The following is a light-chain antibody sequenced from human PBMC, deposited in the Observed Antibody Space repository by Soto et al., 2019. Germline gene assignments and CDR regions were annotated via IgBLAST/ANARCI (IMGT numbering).Light chain of an antibody. V-gene: IGKV3-15*01. CDR1: QSLSSN. J-gene: IGKJ1*01. CDR3: HQRQSWPRT. Sequence: EIVVTQSPATLSVSPGERATLSCRASQSLSSNLAWYQQKPGQAPRLLMYDTSTRATDIPARFSGSGSGTDFTLTINSLAPEDFAIYYCHQRQSWPRTFGQGTKVEIK. CDR2: DTS.